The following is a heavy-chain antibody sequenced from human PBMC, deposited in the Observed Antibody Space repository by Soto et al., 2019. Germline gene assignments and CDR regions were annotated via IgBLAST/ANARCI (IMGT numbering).Heavy chain of an antibody. J-gene: IGHJ4*02. D-gene: IGHD3-22*01. CDR1: GGSISSGGYY. CDR2: IYYRGST. V-gene: IGHV4-31*03. CDR3: ARDKNYYDSSGYGEYYFDY. Sequence: QVQLQESGPGLVKPSQTLSLTCTVSGGSISSGGYYWSWIRQHPGKGLEWIGYIYYRGSTYYNPSLKSRITISVDTSKNQFSLKLSSVTAADTAVYYCARDKNYYDSSGYGEYYFDYWGQGTLVTVSS.